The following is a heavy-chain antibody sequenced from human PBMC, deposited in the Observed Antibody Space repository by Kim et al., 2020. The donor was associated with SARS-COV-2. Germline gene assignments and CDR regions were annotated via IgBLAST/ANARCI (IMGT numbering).Heavy chain of an antibody. CDR3: ARGSGYYDY. CDR2: IHYGGST. J-gene: IGHJ4*02. CDR1: GGSISGYL. V-gene: IGHV4-59*01. Sequence: SETLSLTCTVSGGSISGYLWSWIRHPPGKGLEWIGYIHYGGSTNYNPSLKSRLTISVDTSKNQFSLKLSSVTAADTAVYYCARGSGYYDYWGQGTLVTVS. D-gene: IGHD3-22*01.